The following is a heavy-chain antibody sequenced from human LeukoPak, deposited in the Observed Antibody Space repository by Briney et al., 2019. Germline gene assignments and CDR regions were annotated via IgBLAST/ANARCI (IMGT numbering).Heavy chain of an antibody. Sequence: GGSLILSCAASGFTFSNYAMSWVRQAPGKGLEWVSGTSGSGGSTYYADSVKGRFTISRDNSKNTLYLQMNSLRAEDTAVFYCAAGGDYPHFDYWGQGTLVTVSS. CDR1: GFTFSNYA. CDR3: AAGGDYPHFDY. V-gene: IGHV3-23*01. CDR2: TSGSGGST. D-gene: IGHD4-17*01. J-gene: IGHJ4*02.